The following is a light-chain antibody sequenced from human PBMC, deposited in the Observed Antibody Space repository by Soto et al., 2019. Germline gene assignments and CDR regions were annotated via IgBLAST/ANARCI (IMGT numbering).Light chain of an antibody. CDR3: QQYGTTPWT. V-gene: IGKV3-20*01. CDR2: VAS. Sequence: EIVLTQSPGTLSLSPGERATLSCRASQSVSNNYLAWYHQKPGRAPRLVISVASSRATGIPHRFSGSGSGTDFTLTISRLEPEDFAVYYCQQYGTTPWTFGQGTNVEFK. CDR1: QSVSNNY. J-gene: IGKJ1*01.